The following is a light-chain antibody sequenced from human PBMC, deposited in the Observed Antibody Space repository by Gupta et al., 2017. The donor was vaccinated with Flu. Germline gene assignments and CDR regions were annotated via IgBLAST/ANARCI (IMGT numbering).Light chain of an antibody. CDR2: DVT. Sequence: QSAPTQPRSVSGSPGQSVTISCTGTSNDVGGYDRVSWYKQRPGKAPKRILYDVTERPSGVPDLFAGSKSGTTAFPTISGLQADDDAYYYSSSHADRVTGVFGTGTTVTV. J-gene: IGLJ1*01. CDR1: SNDVGGYDR. V-gene: IGLV2-11*01. CDR3: SSHADRVTGV.